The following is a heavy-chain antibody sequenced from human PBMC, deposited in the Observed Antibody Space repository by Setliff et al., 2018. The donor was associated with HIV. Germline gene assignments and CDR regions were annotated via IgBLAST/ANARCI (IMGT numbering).Heavy chain of an antibody. CDR1: GFTFSSYS. Sequence: GESLKISCAASGFTFSSYSMNWVRQAPGKGLEWVANINQDGSETYYVDSVKGRFTISRDNAKNTLYLQMNSLRAEDTALYYCARDRDESGGYHPLFDTWGQGKLVTVSS. V-gene: IGHV3-7*01. D-gene: IGHD3-10*01. CDR3: ARDRDESGGYHPLFDT. CDR2: INQDGSET. J-gene: IGHJ5*02.